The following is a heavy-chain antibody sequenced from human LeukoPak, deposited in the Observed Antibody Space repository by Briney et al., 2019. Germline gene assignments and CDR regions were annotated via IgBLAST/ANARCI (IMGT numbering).Heavy chain of an antibody. CDR3: ARGFEWELGGVAAFDI. CDR2: ISGSGGST. D-gene: IGHD1-26*01. V-gene: IGHV3-23*01. J-gene: IGHJ3*02. CDR1: GFTFSSYA. Sequence: PGGSLRLSCAASGFTFSSYAMSWVRQAPGKGLEWVSAISGSGGSTYYADSVKGRFTISRDNSKNTLYLQMNSLRAEDTAVYYCARGFEWELGGVAAFDIWGQGTMVTVSS.